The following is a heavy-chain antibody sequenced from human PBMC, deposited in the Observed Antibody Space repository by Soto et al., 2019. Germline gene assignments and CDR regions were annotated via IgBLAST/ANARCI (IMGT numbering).Heavy chain of an antibody. V-gene: IGHV4-38-2*01. D-gene: IGHD3-3*01. CDR3: ARVGVERFGSSTYFDY. J-gene: IGHJ4*02. CDR1: GYSISSGYY. Sequence: SETLSLTCAVSGYSISSGYYWGWIRQPPGKGLEWIGSIYHSGSTYYNPSLKSRVTISVDTSKNQFSLKLSSVTAADTAVYYCARVGVERFGSSTYFDYWGQGTPVTVSS. CDR2: IYHSGST.